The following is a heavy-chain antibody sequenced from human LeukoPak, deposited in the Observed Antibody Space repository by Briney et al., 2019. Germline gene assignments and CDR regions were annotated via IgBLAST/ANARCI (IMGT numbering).Heavy chain of an antibody. D-gene: IGHD6-13*01. CDR2: IYHSGST. V-gene: IGHV4-30-2*01. Sequence: PSQTLSLTCTVSGGSISSGGYYWSWIRQPPGKGLEWIGYIYHSGSTYYNPSLKSRVTISIDRSKSQFSLKLSSVTAADTAVYYCARKHTGGYYYMDVWGRGTTVTVSS. CDR3: ARKHTGGYYYMDV. J-gene: IGHJ6*03. CDR1: GGSISSGGYY.